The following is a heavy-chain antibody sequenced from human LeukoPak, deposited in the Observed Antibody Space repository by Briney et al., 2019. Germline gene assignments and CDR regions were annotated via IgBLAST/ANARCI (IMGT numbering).Heavy chain of an antibody. J-gene: IGHJ4*02. V-gene: IGHV3-33*01. CDR1: GFTFSSYG. Sequence: GGSLRLSCAASGFTFSSYGMHWVRQAPGKGLEWVAVIWYDGSNKYYVDSVKGRFTISRDNSKNTLYLQMNSLRADDTAVYYCARDRRYDSSGYHDYWGQGTLSPSPQ. CDR2: IWYDGSNK. D-gene: IGHD3-22*01. CDR3: ARDRRYDSSGYHDY.